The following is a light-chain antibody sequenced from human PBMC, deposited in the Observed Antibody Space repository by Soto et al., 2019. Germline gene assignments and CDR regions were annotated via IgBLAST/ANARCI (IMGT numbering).Light chain of an antibody. V-gene: IGKV3-15*01. CDR3: QEYDNWPPEGT. J-gene: IGKJ1*01. Sequence: TVLTQSPATLSVSPGERASLSCRASQSVSINLARYQQKSGQAPRLLIYGASTRATGIPARFSGSRSGTEFTLTINSLQSEDSAVYYCQEYDNWPPEGTFGQGTKVDIK. CDR2: GAS. CDR1: QSVSIN.